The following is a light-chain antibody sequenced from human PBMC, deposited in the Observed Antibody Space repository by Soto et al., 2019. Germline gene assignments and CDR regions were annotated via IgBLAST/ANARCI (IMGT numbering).Light chain of an antibody. V-gene: IGLV1-44*01. CDR3: AAWYDTLGGHVA. CDR2: SND. J-gene: IGLJ2*01. CDR1: SSNIGMNS. Sequence: QSVLTQSPSASGTPGQRVTISCSGKSSNIGMNSVNWYQQVPGAAPKLLIYSNDQRPSGVPHRISGSRSGTSASLAISELESEDEADHYYAAWYDTLGGHVAFGGGTQLTVL.